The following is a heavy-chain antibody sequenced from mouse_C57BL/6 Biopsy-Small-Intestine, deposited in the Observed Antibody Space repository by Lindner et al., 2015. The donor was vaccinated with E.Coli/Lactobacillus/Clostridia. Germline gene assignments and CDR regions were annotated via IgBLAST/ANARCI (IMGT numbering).Heavy chain of an antibody. CDR1: GYAFSSYW. CDR2: IYPGDGDT. Sequence: VQLQESGAELVKPGASVKISCKASGYAFSSYWMNWVKQRPGKGLEWIGQIYPGDGDTNYNGKFKGKATLTADKSSSTAYMQLSSLTSEDSAVYFCAREDYGNSWFAYWGHGTLVTVSA. D-gene: IGHD2-1*01. J-gene: IGHJ3*01. V-gene: IGHV1-80*01. CDR3: AREDYGNSWFAY.